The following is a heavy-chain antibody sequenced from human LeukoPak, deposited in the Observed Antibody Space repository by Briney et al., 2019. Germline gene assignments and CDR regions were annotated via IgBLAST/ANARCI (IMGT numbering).Heavy chain of an antibody. CDR3: ARDFCGDCDSGGWYHFDY. Sequence: ASVKVSCKASGGTFSSYAVSWVRQAPGQGLEWMGIINPTGGTTNYAQRFEGRVVMTRDMSTNTIYMDLSSLRSDDTAVYYCARDFCGDCDSGGWYHFDYWGQGTLVTVSS. D-gene: IGHD2-21*02. CDR1: GGTFSSYA. V-gene: IGHV1-46*01. CDR2: INPTGGTT. J-gene: IGHJ4*02.